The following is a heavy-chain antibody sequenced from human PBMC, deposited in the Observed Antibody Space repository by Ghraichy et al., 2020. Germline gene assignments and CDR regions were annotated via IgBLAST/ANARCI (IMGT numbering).Heavy chain of an antibody. CDR1: EFSFRSFW. V-gene: IGHV3-7*03. Sequence: GGSLRLSCITSEFSFRSFWMSWVRQAPGKRLEWVANINQNGDVRNYLGSVKGRFTISRDNAKNSLYLQMNGLGADDTAVYYCAKDSYSKADSWGQGTLVTVSS. CDR2: INQNGDVR. J-gene: IGHJ4*02. CDR3: AKDSYSKADS. D-gene: IGHD5-18*01.